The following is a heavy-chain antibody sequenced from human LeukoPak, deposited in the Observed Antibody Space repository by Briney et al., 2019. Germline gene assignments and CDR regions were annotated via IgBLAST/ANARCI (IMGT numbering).Heavy chain of an antibody. J-gene: IGHJ6*02. CDR1: GYTFVGYF. CDR2: INPTSSVT. V-gene: IGHV1-2*02. Sequence: ASVKVSCTASGYTFVGYFMYWVRQVPGQGLECMGWINPTSSVTNYAQHFQGRVTMTSDTSISTTYMELSRLTSDDTAVYYCARGPKSFYYYGMDVWGQGTTVTVSS. CDR3: ARGPKSFYYYGMDV.